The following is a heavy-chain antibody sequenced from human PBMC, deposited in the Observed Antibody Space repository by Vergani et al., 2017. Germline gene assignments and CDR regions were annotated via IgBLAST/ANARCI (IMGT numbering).Heavy chain of an antibody. D-gene: IGHD2-2*01. CDR3: ASSDIVVVPAAGAFDI. V-gene: IGHV3-48*01. CDR2: ISSSSSTI. J-gene: IGHJ3*02. CDR1: GFTFSSSS. Sequence: EVQLVESGGGLVQPGGSLRLSCAASGFTFSSSSMNWVRQAPGKGLERVSYISSSSSTIYYADSVKGRFTISRDNAKNSLYLQMNSLRAEDTAVYYCASSDIVVVPAAGAFDIWGQGTMVTVSS.